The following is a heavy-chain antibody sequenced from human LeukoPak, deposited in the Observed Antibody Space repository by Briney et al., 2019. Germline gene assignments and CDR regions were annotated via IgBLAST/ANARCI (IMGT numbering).Heavy chain of an antibody. CDR1: GFTFSSYG. V-gene: IGHV3-30*02. J-gene: IGHJ4*02. Sequence: PGGSLRLSCAASGFTFSSYGMHWVRQAPGKGLEWVAFIRYDGSNKYYADSVKGRFTISRDNSKNTLYLQMNSLRAEDTAVYYCAKAKFLDRGYSYGNLAGIAPYPFDYWGQGTLVTVSS. CDR2: IRYDGSNK. D-gene: IGHD5-18*01. CDR3: AKAKFLDRGYSYGNLAGIAPYPFDY.